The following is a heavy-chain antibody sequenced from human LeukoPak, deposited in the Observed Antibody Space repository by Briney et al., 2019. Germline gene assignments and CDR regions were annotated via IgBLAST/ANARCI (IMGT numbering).Heavy chain of an antibody. V-gene: IGHV1-3*01. CDR3: ARGAPIRVAVAATFDP. D-gene: IGHD6-19*01. Sequence: ASVKVSCKASGYTFTSYAMHWVRQAPGQRLEWMGWINAGNGNTKYSQKFQGRVTITRDTSASTAYMELSSLRSEDTAVYYCARGAPIRVAVAATFDPWGQGTLVTVPS. CDR1: GYTFTSYA. J-gene: IGHJ5*02. CDR2: INAGNGNT.